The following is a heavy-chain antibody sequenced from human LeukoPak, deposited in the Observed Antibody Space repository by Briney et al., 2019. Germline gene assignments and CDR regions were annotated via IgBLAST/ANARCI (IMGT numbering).Heavy chain of an antibody. Sequence: SQTLSLTCTVSGGSISSGGYYWSWIRQHPGKGLEWIGYIYYSGSTYYNPSLKSRVTISVDTSKNQFSLKLSSVTAADTAVYYCALNSDYGGNSGGVYYYYYGMDVWGQGTTVTVSS. V-gene: IGHV4-31*03. CDR3: ALNSDYGGNSGGVYYYYYGMDV. D-gene: IGHD4-23*01. CDR2: IYYSGST. CDR1: GGSISSGGYY. J-gene: IGHJ6*02.